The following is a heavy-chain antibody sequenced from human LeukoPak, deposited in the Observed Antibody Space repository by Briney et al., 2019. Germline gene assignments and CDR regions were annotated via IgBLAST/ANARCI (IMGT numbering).Heavy chain of an antibody. Sequence: PGGSLRLSCAASGFTFSGYEMNWVRQAPGKGLEWVSYISSGGDTIFYADSVKGRFTISRDNAKNSLYLQMDSLRVEDTAVYYCARVTGGNYYYFDYWGQGTLATVSS. CDR2: ISSGGDTI. CDR1: GFTFSGYE. J-gene: IGHJ4*02. CDR3: ARVTGGNYYYFDY. D-gene: IGHD1-26*01. V-gene: IGHV3-48*03.